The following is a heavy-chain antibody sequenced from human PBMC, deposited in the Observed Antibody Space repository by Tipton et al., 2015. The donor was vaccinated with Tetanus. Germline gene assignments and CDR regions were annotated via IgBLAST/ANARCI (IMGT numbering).Heavy chain of an antibody. CDR3: VRDRGLTTSGGIGMDV. CDR2: IYYSGSA. D-gene: IGHD4-17*01. CDR1: GGFISSYNYY. J-gene: IGHJ6*02. V-gene: IGHV4-39*07. Sequence: TLSLTCTVSGGFISSYNYYWGWIRQAPGKGLEWIGSIYYSGSAYYNPSLRSRVTMSVDASGSQFSLKLTSVTAADTAVYYCVRDRGLTTSGGIGMDVWGQGTTVTVSS.